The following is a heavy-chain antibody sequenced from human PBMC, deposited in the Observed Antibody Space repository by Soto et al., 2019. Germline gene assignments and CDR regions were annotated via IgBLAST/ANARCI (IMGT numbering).Heavy chain of an antibody. CDR3: VVSHYYDNSGYPVDS. J-gene: IGHJ4*02. CDR2: IYWDDDK. CDR1: GFSLTTSGVA. Sequence: QITLKESGPTLVKPTQSLTLTCTFSGFSLTTSGVAVGWIRQPPGKALQWLAHIYWDDDKHYSPPLQTSLTITKDTAKNQVVLTMSNMDPVDTATYYCVVSHYYDNSGYPVDSWCQGTLVTVSS. V-gene: IGHV2-5*02. D-gene: IGHD3-22*01.